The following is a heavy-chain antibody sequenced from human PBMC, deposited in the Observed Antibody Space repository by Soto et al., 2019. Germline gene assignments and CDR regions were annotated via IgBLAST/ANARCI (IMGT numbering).Heavy chain of an antibody. J-gene: IGHJ5*02. CDR3: EGYPNDFWSRYFRRGWFDP. D-gene: IGHD3-3*01. V-gene: IGHV5-51*01. CDR1: GDSFSNYW. Sequence: PGESLKISCKGSGDSFSNYWIAWVRQMPGKGLEWMGIIYPGDSDTRYSPSFQGQVTISADTSINTVYLQWSSLKASDTAMYYCEGYPNDFWSRYFRRGWFDPWGQGTLVTVSS. CDR2: IYPGDSDT.